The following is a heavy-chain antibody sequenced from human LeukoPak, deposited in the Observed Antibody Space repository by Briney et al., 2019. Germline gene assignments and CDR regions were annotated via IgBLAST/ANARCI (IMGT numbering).Heavy chain of an antibody. D-gene: IGHD2-15*01. Sequence: SETLSLTCAVYGGSFSGYYWSWLRQPPGKGLEWLGEINHSGSTNYNPSLKSRVTISVDTSKNQFSLKLRSVTAAVTAVYYCARLSALGYCSGSCCNPYYYYYGMDVWGQGTTVTVSS. CDR2: INHSGST. J-gene: IGHJ6*02. CDR3: ARLSALGYCSGSCCNPYYYYYGMDV. V-gene: IGHV4-34*01. CDR1: GGSFSGYY.